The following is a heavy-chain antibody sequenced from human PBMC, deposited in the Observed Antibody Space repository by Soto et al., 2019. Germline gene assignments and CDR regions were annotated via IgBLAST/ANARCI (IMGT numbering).Heavy chain of an antibody. J-gene: IGHJ6*02. CDR1: GFNFNTYW. CDR2: IKHDGSQK. CDR3: ARDRTVVVLADIPYVDV. V-gene: IGHV3-7*03. D-gene: IGHD2-15*01. Sequence: EVQLVESGGGLVQPGGSLTLSCAASGFNFNTYWMGWVRQAPGKGLEWVANIKHDGSQKYYGDSVRGRFTISRDNSNNSFYLHMNGVRAEDAGVYFCARDRTVVVLADIPYVDVWGQGTTVTVSS.